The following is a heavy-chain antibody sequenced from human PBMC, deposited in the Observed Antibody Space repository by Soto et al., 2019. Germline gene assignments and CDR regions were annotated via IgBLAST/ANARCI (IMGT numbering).Heavy chain of an antibody. CDR3: ARFTVVKGIVGFYYYYGMDV. V-gene: IGHV1-69*12. CDR2: IIPIFGTA. D-gene: IGHD3-3*01. J-gene: IGHJ6*02. Sequence: QVQLVQSGAEVKKPGSSVKVSCKASGGTFSSYAISWVRQAPGQGLEWMGGIIPIFGTANYAQKFQGRVTITADESTSTAYMELSSLRSEDTAVYYCARFTVVKGIVGFYYYYGMDVGGQGTTVTVSS. CDR1: GGTFSSYA.